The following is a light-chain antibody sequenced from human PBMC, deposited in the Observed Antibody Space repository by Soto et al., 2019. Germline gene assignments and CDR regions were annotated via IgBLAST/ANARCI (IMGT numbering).Light chain of an antibody. Sequence: QSALSQPASVSWSPGQSISISCTETSNDVCLYNYVSWYQQHPGKAPKLSIYVVSSRPSGISNRFSASKSGNTASLTISGLQAEDEADYYCASYARGSTLVVFGGGTKVTVL. V-gene: IGLV2-14*01. CDR2: VVS. CDR1: SNDVCLYNY. CDR3: ASYARGSTLVV. J-gene: IGLJ2*01.